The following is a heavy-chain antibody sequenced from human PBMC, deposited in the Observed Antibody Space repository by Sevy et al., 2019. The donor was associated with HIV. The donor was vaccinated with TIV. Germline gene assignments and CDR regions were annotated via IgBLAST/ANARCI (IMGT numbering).Heavy chain of an antibody. CDR3: ARVLDFWSGFAFDL. V-gene: IGHV3-48*03. Sequence: GGSLRLSCSASGFTFSHYEMNWVRQAPGKGLEWISYISSSGTAIYYADSVKGRLTISRDNAKNSCHLQMNSLRAEDTAVYYCARVLDFWSGFAFDLWGQGTLVTVSS. J-gene: IGHJ5*02. CDR2: ISSSGTAI. CDR1: GFTFSHYE. D-gene: IGHD3-3*01.